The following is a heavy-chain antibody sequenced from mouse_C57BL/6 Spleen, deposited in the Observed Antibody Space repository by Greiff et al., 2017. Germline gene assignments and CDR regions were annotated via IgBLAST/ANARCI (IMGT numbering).Heavy chain of an antibody. CDR2: IWRGGST. Sequence: QVQLQQSGPGLVQPSQSLSITCTVSGFSLTSYGVHWVRQSPGKGLEWLGVIWRGGSTDYNAAFMSRLSITKDNSKSQVFFKMNSPQADDTAIYYCAKNYYGSSYGYFDVWGTGTTVTVSS. CDR1: GFSLTSYG. D-gene: IGHD1-1*01. V-gene: IGHV2-5*01. J-gene: IGHJ1*03. CDR3: AKNYYGSSYGYFDV.